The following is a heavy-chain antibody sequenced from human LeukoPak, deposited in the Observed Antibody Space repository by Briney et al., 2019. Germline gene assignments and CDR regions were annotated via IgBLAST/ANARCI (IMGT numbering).Heavy chain of an antibody. Sequence: PGGSLRLSCAGSGFIFISYWMSWVRQAPGKGLEWVSYISSSGSTIYYADSVKGRFTISRDNAKNSLYLQMNSLRAEDTAVYYCAELGITMIGGVWGKGTTVTISS. CDR1: GFIFISYW. V-gene: IGHV3-48*04. D-gene: IGHD3-10*02. CDR3: AELGITMIGGV. CDR2: ISSSGSTI. J-gene: IGHJ6*04.